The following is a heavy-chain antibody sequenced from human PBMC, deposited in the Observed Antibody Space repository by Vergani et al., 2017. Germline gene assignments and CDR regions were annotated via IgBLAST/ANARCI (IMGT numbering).Heavy chain of an antibody. CDR3: AKDFFGEFSFDI. D-gene: IGHD3-10*01. Sequence: EVQLVESGGGLVQPGRSLRLSCAASGFTFDDYAMHWVRQAPGKGLEWVSGISGSGGSTYYADSVKGRFTISRDNSKNTLYLQMNSLRAEDTAVYYCAKDFFGEFSFDIWGQGTMVTVSS. J-gene: IGHJ3*02. V-gene: IGHV3-23*04. CDR2: ISGSGGST. CDR1: GFTFDDYA.